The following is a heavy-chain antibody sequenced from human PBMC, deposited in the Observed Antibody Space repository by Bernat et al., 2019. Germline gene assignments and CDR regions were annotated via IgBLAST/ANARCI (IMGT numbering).Heavy chain of an antibody. CDR1: GFTVSSNY. J-gene: IGHJ4*02. CDR2: IYSGGNT. CDR3: ARHGESYYDFWSGYPEHYFDY. D-gene: IGHD3-3*01. V-gene: IGHV3-66*04. Sequence: EVQLVESGGALVQPGGSLRLSCTASGFTVSSNYMSWVRQVPGKGLEWVSVIYSGGNTYYAESVKGRFTISRDNLKNRLYLQMNSLRAEDTAVYYCARHGESYYDFWSGYPEHYFDYWGQGTLVTVSS.